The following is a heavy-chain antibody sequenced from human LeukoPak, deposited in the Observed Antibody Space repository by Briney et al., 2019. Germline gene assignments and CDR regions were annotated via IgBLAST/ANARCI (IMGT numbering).Heavy chain of an antibody. CDR3: AKGVYGSRGTSLAGV. CDR1: GFSFSDYG. J-gene: IGHJ4*02. V-gene: IGHV3-30*18. D-gene: IGHD3-10*01. CDR2: ISHDVSEK. Sequence: GGSLRLSCVTSGFSFSDYGMHWVRQAPGKGLEWAAVISHDVSEKYYADPVKGRFTISRDNSKNTLYLQMNSLRVEDTAVYYCAKGVYGSRGTSLAGVWGQGTLVTVSS.